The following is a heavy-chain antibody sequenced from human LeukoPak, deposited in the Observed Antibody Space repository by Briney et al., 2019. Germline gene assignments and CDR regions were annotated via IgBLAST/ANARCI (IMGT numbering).Heavy chain of an antibody. CDR2: INHSGST. Sequence: SETLSLTCAVYGGSFSGYYWSWIRQPPGKGLEWIGEINHSGSTNYNPSLKSRVTISVDTSKNQFSLKLSSVTAADTAVHYCARSAPYYYDSSGYIDYWGQGTLVTVSS. V-gene: IGHV4-34*01. CDR1: GGSFSGYY. CDR3: ARSAPYYYDSSGYIDY. D-gene: IGHD3-22*01. J-gene: IGHJ4*02.